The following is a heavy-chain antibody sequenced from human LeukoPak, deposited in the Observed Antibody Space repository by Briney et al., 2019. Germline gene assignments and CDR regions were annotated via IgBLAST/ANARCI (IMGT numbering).Heavy chain of an antibody. Sequence: GGSLRLSCAASGFTVTSNYMSWVRQAPGKGLEWVSVLYSGGDTYYADSVRGRFTISRHNSKNTLYPQINSLRPEDTAVYYCARGGGDYNPFGYWGQGTLVTVSS. CDR3: ARGGGDYNPFGY. CDR2: LYSGGDT. D-gene: IGHD4-17*01. J-gene: IGHJ4*02. CDR1: GFTVTSNY. V-gene: IGHV3-53*04.